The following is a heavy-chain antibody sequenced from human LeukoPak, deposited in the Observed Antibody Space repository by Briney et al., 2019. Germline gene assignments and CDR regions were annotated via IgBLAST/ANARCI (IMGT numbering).Heavy chain of an antibody. CDR1: GFTFSSYS. V-gene: IGHV3-48*01. D-gene: IGHD4-17*01. CDR2: ISSSSSTI. J-gene: IGHJ4*02. CDR3: ARGSNGYGDYHHFDY. Sequence: GGSLRLSCAASGFTFSSYSMNWVRQAPGKGLEWVSYISSSSSTIYYADSVKGRFTTSRDNAKNSLYLQMNSLRAEDTAVYYCARGSNGYGDYHHFDYWGQGTLVTVSS.